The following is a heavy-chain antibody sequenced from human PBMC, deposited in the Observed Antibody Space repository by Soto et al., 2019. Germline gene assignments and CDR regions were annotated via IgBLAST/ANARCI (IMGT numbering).Heavy chain of an antibody. D-gene: IGHD4-4*01. Sequence: GGSLRLSCADSGFTFRRNWMHWVRQAPGKGLAWVSCINSDGSGTSYADSVKGRFTISRDNAKNTLYLQMNSLRVEDTAVYYCVITTGYWGQGTQVTVSS. CDR2: INSDGSGT. J-gene: IGHJ4*02. CDR1: GFTFRRNW. V-gene: IGHV3-74*01. CDR3: VITTGY.